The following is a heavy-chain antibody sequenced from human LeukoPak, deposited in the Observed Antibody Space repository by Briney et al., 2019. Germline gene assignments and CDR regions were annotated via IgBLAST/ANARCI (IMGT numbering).Heavy chain of an antibody. J-gene: IGHJ4*02. CDR1: GFTFSSYS. CDR2: ISYDGSNK. D-gene: IGHD5-18*01. CDR3: ARAWTGYSYGDY. V-gene: IGHV3-30*03. Sequence: PGGSLRLSCAASGFTFSSYSMNWVRQAPGKGVEGVAVISYDGSNKYYADSVKGRFTISRDNSKNTLYLQMNSLRAEDTAVYYCARAWTGYSYGDYWGQGTLVTVSS.